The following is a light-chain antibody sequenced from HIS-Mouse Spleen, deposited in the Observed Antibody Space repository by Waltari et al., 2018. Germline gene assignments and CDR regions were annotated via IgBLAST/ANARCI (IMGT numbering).Light chain of an antibody. J-gene: IGLJ3*02. CDR1: SRDVGSYNL. Sequence: QSALTQPASVSGSPGQSITISCTGTSRDVGSYNLVSWYQQHPGKAPNLRIYEGSKRPSGVSNRFSGSKSGNTASLTISGLQAEDEADYYCCSYAGSSTWVFGGGTKLTVL. CDR3: CSYAGSSTWV. CDR2: EGS. V-gene: IGLV2-23*01.